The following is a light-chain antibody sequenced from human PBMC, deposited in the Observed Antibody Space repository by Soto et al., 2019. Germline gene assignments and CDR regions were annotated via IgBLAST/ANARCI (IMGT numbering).Light chain of an antibody. V-gene: IGKV3-15*01. CDR3: QQYKSWPIT. J-gene: IGKJ5*01. CDR1: QSVSGD. CDR2: GPS. Sequence: EIVMMQSPATLSVSPGERATLSCRASQSVSGDLAWYHQKPGQAPRLLIYGPSTRATGIPARFSGSGSGTEFTLTISGLQSEDFAIYFCQQYKSWPITFGQGTRLEIK.